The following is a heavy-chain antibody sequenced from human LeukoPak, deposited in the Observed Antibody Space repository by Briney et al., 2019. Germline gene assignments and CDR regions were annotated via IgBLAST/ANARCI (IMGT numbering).Heavy chain of an antibody. D-gene: IGHD4-17*01. Sequence: SETLSLTCTVSDGSINNYYWSWIRQPPGKGLDWIGYIYNSGSTNYNPPLKSRVTISIDTSKNQFSLKLSSVTAADTAVYFCASLAANGHNYLDNWGQGTLVTVSS. V-gene: IGHV4-59*01. CDR2: IYNSGST. CDR1: DGSINNYY. J-gene: IGHJ4*02. CDR3: ASLAANGHNYLDN.